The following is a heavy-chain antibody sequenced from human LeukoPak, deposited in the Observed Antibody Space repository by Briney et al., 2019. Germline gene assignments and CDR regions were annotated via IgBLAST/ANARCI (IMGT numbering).Heavy chain of an antibody. V-gene: IGHV4-4*07. CDR2: ISASGST. Sequence: EWIGRISASGSTDYNPSLKSRVTMSVDTSKNQFSLRLSSVTAADTAVYYCSREGRSSTPGYWGQGALVTVSS. CDR3: SREGRSSTPGY. J-gene: IGHJ4*02. D-gene: IGHD2-15*01.